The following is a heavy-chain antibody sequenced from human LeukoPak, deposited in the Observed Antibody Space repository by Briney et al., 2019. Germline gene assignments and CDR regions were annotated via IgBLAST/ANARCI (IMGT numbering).Heavy chain of an antibody. V-gene: IGHV3-23*01. CDR2: ISGSGGST. J-gene: IGHJ4*02. CDR3: AKAWDYDSSGYYYAPFDY. D-gene: IGHD3-22*01. CDR1: GFTFSSYA. Sequence: GGSLRLSCAASGFTFSSYAMSWVRQAPGKGLEWVSAISGSGGSTYYADSVKGRFTTSRDNSKNTLYLQMNSLRAEDTAVYYCAKAWDYDSSGYYYAPFDYWGQGTLVTVSS.